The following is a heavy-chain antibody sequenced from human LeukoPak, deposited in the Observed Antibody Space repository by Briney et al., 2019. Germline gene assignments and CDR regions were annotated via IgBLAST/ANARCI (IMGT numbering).Heavy chain of an antibody. V-gene: IGHV1-3*01. CDR1: GYTFTSYA. Sequence: GASVKVSCKASGYTFTSYAMHWVRQAPGQRREWMGWINAGNGNTKYSQKFQGRVTITRDTSASTAYMELSSLRSEDTAVYYCARPPPYSSSWYAYFDYWGQGTLVTVSS. CDR3: ARPPPYSSSWYAYFDY. D-gene: IGHD6-13*01. CDR2: INAGNGNT. J-gene: IGHJ4*02.